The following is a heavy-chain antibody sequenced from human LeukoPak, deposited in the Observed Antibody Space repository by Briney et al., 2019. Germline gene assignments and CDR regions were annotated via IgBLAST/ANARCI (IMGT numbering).Heavy chain of an antibody. CDR3: LREEGA. V-gene: IGHV3-7*01. CDR2: TNDDGSEK. D-gene: IGHD3-16*01. Sequence: PVGSLRLSCAGSGFSFSSHWMSWVRQAPGKGLEWVANTNDDGSEKNYVDSVKGRFTISRENAKKSLFLQMNSLRADDTAVYFCLREEGAWGQGTLVTVSS. CDR1: GFSFSSHW. J-gene: IGHJ5*02.